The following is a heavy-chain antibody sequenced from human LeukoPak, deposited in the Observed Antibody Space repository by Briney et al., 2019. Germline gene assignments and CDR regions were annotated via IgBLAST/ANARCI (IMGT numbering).Heavy chain of an antibody. Sequence: GESLKTSCKASGYSFTSYWIGWVRQMPGKGLEWMGIIYPGDSDTRYSPSFQGQVTISADKSISTAYLQWSSLKASDTAMYYCASQYSTTWYANYYYFGMDVWGQGTADPVSS. J-gene: IGHJ6*02. V-gene: IGHV5-51*01. CDR2: IYPGDSDT. CDR1: GYSFTSYW. CDR3: ASQYSTTWYANYYYFGMDV. D-gene: IGHD6-13*01.